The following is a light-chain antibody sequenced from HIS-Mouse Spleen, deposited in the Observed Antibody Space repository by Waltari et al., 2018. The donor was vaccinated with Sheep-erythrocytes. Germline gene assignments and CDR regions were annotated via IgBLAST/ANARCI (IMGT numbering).Light chain of an antibody. CDR3: QQYDNLLT. CDR1: QDISNY. J-gene: IGKJ4*01. Sequence: DIQMTQSPSSLSASVGDRLTITCQASQDISNYLNWYQQKPGKAPMLLIYDASNLETGVPSRFSGSGSGTDFTFTISSLQPEDIATYYCQQYDNLLTFGGGTKVEIK. CDR2: DAS. V-gene: IGKV1-33*01.